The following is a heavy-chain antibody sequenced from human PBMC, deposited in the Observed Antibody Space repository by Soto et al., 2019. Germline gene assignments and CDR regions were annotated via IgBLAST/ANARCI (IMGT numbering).Heavy chain of an antibody. D-gene: IGHD3-16*02. V-gene: IGHV3-7*03. CDR3: AAYCYTMTCTHFHGYS. Sequence: EVQLVESGGGLVQTGGSLRLSCAVSGFRFRDYWMSWVRQAPWKGLEWVANIKQDESDKYYVDSVKGRFTISRDNAKNALYLQMNSLRVEDTAVYYCAAYCYTMTCTHFHGYSWGQGTQVTVSS. CDR2: IKQDESDK. J-gene: IGHJ5*02. CDR1: GFRFRDYW.